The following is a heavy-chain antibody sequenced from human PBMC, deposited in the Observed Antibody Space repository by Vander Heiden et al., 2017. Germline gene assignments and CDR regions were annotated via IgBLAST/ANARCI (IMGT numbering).Heavy chain of an antibody. CDR3: TKARPPLNWFDP. V-gene: IGHV3-23*01. CDR2: ISARGGST. J-gene: IGHJ5*02. CDR1: GFAFGSYA. Sequence: EVQLLDSGGGLVQPGGSLRLSCAASGFAFGSYAMSWVRQAPGKGLGWVSLISARGGSTYYADSVKGRFTISRDSSKNTLYLQMNSLRAEDTAVYYCTKARPPLNWFDPWGQGTLVTVSS. D-gene: IGHD6-6*01.